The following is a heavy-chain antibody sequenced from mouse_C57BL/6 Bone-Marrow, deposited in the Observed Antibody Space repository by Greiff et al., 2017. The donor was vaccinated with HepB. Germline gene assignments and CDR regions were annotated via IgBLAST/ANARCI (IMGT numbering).Heavy chain of an antibody. CDR2: IYPSDSAT. Sequence: QVQLQQSGPELVRPGSSVKLSCKASGYTFTSYWMDWVKQRPGKGLEWIGDIYPSDSATHYNQKFKGKATLTVDKSSSTAYMQLSSLTSEDSAVYYCARSGYCVCWCFADWGKGTMVTVSA. CDR1: GYTFTSYW. V-gene: IGHV1-61*01. J-gene: IGHJ3*01. D-gene: IGHD1-1*01. CDR3: ARSGYCVCWCFAD.